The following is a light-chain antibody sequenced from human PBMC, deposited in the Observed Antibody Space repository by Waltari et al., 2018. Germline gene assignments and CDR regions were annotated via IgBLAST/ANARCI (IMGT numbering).Light chain of an antibody. J-gene: IGKJ4*01. V-gene: IGKV4-1*01. CDR1: ESVLYSSNNKNH. CDR3: QQYYNTPLT. CDR2: WAS. Sequence: DIVMTQSPESLAVSLGEGATINCKTSESVLYSSNNKNHLACYQQKPGQPPKLLIYWASTRKSGVPDRFSGSGSETDFTLTVSSLQAEDVAVYYCQQYYNTPLTFGGGTKVEIK.